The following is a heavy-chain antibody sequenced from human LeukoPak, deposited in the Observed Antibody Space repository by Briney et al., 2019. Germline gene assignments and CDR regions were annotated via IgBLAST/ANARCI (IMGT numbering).Heavy chain of an antibody. J-gene: IGHJ6*04. CDR3: AELGITMIGGV. V-gene: IGHV3-7*01. D-gene: IGHD3-10*02. Sequence: GGSLRLSCAASGFTFSSYWMSWVRQAPGKGLEWVANIKQDGSEKYYVDSVKGRFTISRDNAKNSLYLHMNSLRAEDTAVYYCAELGITMIGGVWGKGTTVTISS. CDR2: IKQDGSEK. CDR1: GFTFSSYW.